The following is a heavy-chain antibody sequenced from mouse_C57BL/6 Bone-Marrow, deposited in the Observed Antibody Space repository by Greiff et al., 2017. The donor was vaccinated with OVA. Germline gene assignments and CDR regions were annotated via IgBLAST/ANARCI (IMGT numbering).Heavy chain of an antibody. V-gene: IGHV5-4*01. CDR3: ARDDYGSSYWYFDV. Sequence: EVKLVESGGGLVKPGGSLKLSCAASGFTFSSYAMSWVRQTPEKRLEWVATISDGGSYTYYPDNVKGRFTISRDNAKNNLYLQMSHLKSEDTAMYYWARDDYGSSYWYFDVWGTGTTVTVSS. CDR1: GFTFSSYA. J-gene: IGHJ1*03. CDR2: ISDGGSYT. D-gene: IGHD1-1*01.